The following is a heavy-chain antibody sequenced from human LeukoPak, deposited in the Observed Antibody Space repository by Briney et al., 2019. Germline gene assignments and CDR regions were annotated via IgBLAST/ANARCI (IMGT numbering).Heavy chain of an antibody. CDR3: ARDLIRYSYGYSDAFDI. D-gene: IGHD5-18*01. CDR1: GGTFSSYA. J-gene: IGHJ3*02. CDR2: IIPSCGTA. V-gene: IGHV1-69*13. Sequence: SVKVSCKASGGTFSSYAISWVRQAPGQGLEWMGGIIPSCGTANYAQKFKGRVTITADESTSTAYMELSSLRSEDTAVYYCARDLIRYSYGYSDAFDIWGQGTMVTVSS.